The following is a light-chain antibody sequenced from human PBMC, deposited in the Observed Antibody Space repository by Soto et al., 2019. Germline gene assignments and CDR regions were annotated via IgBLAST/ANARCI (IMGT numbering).Light chain of an antibody. Sequence: EIVLTQSPGTLSLSPGERATLSCRASQSVTSGYLAWYQQRPGQAPRLLIHGASSRASGIPDRFIGSGSGTDFTLTLSRLEPEDFAVYHCQQYARSPATFGQGTKLELK. CDR2: GAS. CDR3: QQYARSPAT. J-gene: IGKJ2*01. V-gene: IGKV3-20*01. CDR1: QSVTSGY.